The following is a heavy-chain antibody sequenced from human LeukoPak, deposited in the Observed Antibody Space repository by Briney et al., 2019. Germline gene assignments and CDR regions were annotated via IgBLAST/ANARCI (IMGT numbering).Heavy chain of an antibody. D-gene: IGHD2-15*01. CDR3: ARDPRFLGYCSGGSCYPGD. Sequence: GGSLRLSCAASGFTFSNYWMTWVRQAPGKGLEWVAVISYDGSNKYYADSVKGRFTISRDNSKNTLYLQMNSLRAEDTAVYYCARDPRFLGYCSGGSCYPGDWGQGTLVTVSS. CDR2: ISYDGSNK. CDR1: GFTFSNYW. J-gene: IGHJ4*02. V-gene: IGHV3-30-3*01.